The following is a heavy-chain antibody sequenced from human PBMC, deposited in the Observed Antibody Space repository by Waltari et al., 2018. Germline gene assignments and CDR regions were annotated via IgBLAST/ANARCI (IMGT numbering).Heavy chain of an antibody. Sequence: QVLLQQSGPGLVKPSETLSVTCTVSGGSLSGFYWSWIRQSPGKGLEWIAFIYDSWTTKYNPSLKSRVTISVDTSKIRFTLKLGSATAADTALYYCARGTPSFYHYMDVWGKGTTVIVSS. CDR1: GGSLSGFY. V-gene: IGHV4-59*01. CDR2: IYDSWTT. J-gene: IGHJ6*03. CDR3: ARGTPSFYHYMDV.